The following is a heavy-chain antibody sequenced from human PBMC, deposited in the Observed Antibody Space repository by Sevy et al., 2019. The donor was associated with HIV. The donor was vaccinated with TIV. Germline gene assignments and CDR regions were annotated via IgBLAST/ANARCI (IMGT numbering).Heavy chain of an antibody. CDR1: GFTFSSYA. CDR2: ISYDGSNK. Sequence: GGSLRLSCAASGFTFSSYAMHWVRQAPGKGLEWVAVISYDGSNKYYADSVKGRFTISRDNSKNTLYLQMNGLRAEDTAVYYCARGSVKYYYGSGSYYNGDYFDYWGQGTLVTVSS. V-gene: IGHV3-30-3*01. CDR3: ARGSVKYYYGSGSYYNGDYFDY. J-gene: IGHJ4*02. D-gene: IGHD3-10*01.